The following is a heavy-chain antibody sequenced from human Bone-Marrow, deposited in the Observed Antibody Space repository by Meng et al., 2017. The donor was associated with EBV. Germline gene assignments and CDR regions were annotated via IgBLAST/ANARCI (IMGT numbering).Heavy chain of an antibody. V-gene: IGHV4-4*02. CDR2: IYHSGST. Sequence: QVQLQESGPGLVKASGXLSLTCAASGGSISSSNWWSWVRQPPGKGLEWIGEIYHSGSTNYNPSLKSRVTISVDKSKNQFSLKLSSVTAADTAVYYCARRSITMVRGVDDWFDPWGQGTLVTVSS. CDR3: ARRSITMVRGVDDWFDP. CDR1: GGSISSSNW. J-gene: IGHJ5*02. D-gene: IGHD3-10*01.